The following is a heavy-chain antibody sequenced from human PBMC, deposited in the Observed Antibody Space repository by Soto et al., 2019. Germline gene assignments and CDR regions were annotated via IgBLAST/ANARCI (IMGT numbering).Heavy chain of an antibody. CDR3: AKSSHSSGWSDLDY. J-gene: IGHJ4*02. D-gene: IGHD6-19*01. V-gene: IGHV3-23*01. Sequence: EVQLLESGGGLVQPGGSLRLSCAASGFTFSGYAMTWVRQAPGKGLEWVSGISGGGGSTYYADSVKGRFTISRDNSKNTMYLQMNSLRAEDTAVYYCAKSSHSSGWSDLDYWGQGTLVTVSS. CDR1: GFTFSGYA. CDR2: ISGGGGST.